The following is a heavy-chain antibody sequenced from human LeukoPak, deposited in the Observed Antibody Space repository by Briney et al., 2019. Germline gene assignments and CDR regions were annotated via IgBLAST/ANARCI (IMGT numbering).Heavy chain of an antibody. CDR2: IYYSGST. D-gene: IGHD4-17*01. Sequence: SETLSLTCTVSGGSISSSSYYWGWIRLPPGKGLEWIGSIYYSGSTYYNPSLKSRVTISVDTSKNQFSLKLSSVTAADTAVYYCARRSARVTTLNYYYYGMDVWGQGTTVTVSS. CDR3: ARRSARVTTLNYYYYGMDV. V-gene: IGHV4-39*01. J-gene: IGHJ6*02. CDR1: GGSISSSSYY.